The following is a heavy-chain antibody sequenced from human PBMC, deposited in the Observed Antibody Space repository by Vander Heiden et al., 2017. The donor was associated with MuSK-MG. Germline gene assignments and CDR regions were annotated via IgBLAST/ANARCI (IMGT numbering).Heavy chain of an antibody. CDR2: IIPIFGTA. CDR3: ARQSDYYDSSGYYRYDAFDI. Sequence: QVPPVQSGAEVKKPGSSVKVSCKAFGGTFSSYATTGVRQAPGQGLEWMGGIIPIFGTANYAQKFQGRVTITADESTSTAYMELSSLRSEDTAVYYCARQSDYYDSSGYYRYDAFDIWGQGTMVTVSS. J-gene: IGHJ3*02. V-gene: IGHV1-69*01. D-gene: IGHD3-22*01. CDR1: GGTFSSYA.